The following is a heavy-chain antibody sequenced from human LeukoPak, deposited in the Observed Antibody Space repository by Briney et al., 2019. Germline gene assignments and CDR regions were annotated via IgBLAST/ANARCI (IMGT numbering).Heavy chain of an antibody. Sequence: GASVKVSCTASGYTFTSYDINWVRQATGQGLEWMGWMNPNSGNTGYAQKFQGRVTMTRNTSISTAYMELSSLRSEDTAVYYCARGGYCSSTSCYSFYYGMDVWGQGTTVTVSS. CDR2: MNPNSGNT. CDR1: GYTFTSYD. D-gene: IGHD2-2*01. J-gene: IGHJ6*02. V-gene: IGHV1-8*01. CDR3: ARGGYCSSTSCYSFYYGMDV.